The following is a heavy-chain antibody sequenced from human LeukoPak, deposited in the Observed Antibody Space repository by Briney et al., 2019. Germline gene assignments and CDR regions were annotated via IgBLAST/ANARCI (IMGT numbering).Heavy chain of an antibody. CDR1: GFIFSSSG. Sequence: GGSLRLSCAASGFIFSSSGMHWVRQAPGKGLEWVAVISYDGSNKYYADSVKGRFTISRDNSKNTLYLQMNSLRAEDTAVYYCAKDSGFGELLGWFDPWGQGTLVTVSS. CDR3: AKDSGFGELLGWFDP. J-gene: IGHJ5*02. D-gene: IGHD3-10*01. CDR2: ISYDGSNK. V-gene: IGHV3-30*18.